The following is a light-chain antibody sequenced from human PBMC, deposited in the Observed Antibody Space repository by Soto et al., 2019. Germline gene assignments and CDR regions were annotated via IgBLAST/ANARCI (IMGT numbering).Light chain of an antibody. J-gene: IGKJ1*01. Sequence: EVVMTQSAVTLSVSPGERATLSCRASQSVSSNLAWYQQKPGQAPRLLIYGASTRATGIPARFSGSGSGTEFTLTISSLQSEDFAVYYCQQYNNWPRTFGQGTKVEI. CDR3: QQYNNWPRT. CDR2: GAS. V-gene: IGKV3-15*01. CDR1: QSVSSN.